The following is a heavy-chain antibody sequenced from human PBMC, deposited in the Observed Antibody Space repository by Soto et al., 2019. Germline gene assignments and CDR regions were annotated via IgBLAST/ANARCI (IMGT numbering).Heavy chain of an antibody. Sequence: GASVKVSCKASGGTFSSYAISWVRQAPGQGLEWMGGIIPIFGTANYAQKFQGRVTITADESTSTAYMELSSLRSEDTAVYYCARDPEYSRGYYYYGMDVCGQGTTVTVSS. J-gene: IGHJ6*02. CDR3: ARDPEYSRGYYYYGMDV. CDR2: IIPIFGTA. V-gene: IGHV1-69*13. CDR1: GGTFSSYA. D-gene: IGHD6-19*01.